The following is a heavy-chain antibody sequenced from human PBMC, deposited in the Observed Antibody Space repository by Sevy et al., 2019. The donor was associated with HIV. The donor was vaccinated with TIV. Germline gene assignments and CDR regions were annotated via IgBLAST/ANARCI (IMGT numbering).Heavy chain of an antibody. CDR3: ARDTGGIGIDV. CDR1: GFTFSSHW. CDR2: IRQDGSDK. J-gene: IGHJ6*02. Sequence: GGSLRLSCAASGFTFSSHWMSRVRQAPGKGLEWVANIRQDGSDKYYVDSVKGRFIISRDNAKNSLSLQMNSLRAEDTAVYYCARDTGGIGIDVWGQGTTVTVSS. D-gene: IGHD6-13*01. V-gene: IGHV3-7*01.